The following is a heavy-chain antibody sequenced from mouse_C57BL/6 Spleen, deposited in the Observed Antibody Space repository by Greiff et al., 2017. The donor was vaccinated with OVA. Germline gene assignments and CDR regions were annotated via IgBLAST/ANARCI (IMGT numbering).Heavy chain of an antibody. J-gene: IGHJ2*01. CDR2: INPNNGGT. CDR3: ARDGTPLFFDY. V-gene: IGHV1-26*01. CDR1: GYTFTDYY. Sequence: VQLQQSGPELVKPGASVKISCKASGYTFTDYYMNWVKQSHGKSLEWIGDINPNNGGTSYNQKFKGKATLTVDKSSSTAYMELRSMTSEYAAVYYCARDGTPLFFDYWGQGTTLTVSS. D-gene: IGHD4-1*01.